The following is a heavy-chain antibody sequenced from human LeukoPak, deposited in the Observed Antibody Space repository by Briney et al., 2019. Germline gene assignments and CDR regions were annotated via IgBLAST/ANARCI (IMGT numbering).Heavy chain of an antibody. CDR3: ARVGYYDFWSGYLWFDP. Sequence: GGSLRLSCAASGFTFSSYSMNWVRQAPGKGLEWVSSISSSSSYIYYADSVKGRFTISRDNANNSLYLQMNSLRAEDTAVYYCARVGYYDFWSGYLWFDPWGQGTLVTVSS. CDR2: ISSSSSYI. V-gene: IGHV3-21*01. D-gene: IGHD3-3*01. J-gene: IGHJ5*02. CDR1: GFTFSSYS.